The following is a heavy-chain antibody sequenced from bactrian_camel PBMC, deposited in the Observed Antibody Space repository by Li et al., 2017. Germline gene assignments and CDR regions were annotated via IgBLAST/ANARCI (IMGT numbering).Heavy chain of an antibody. Sequence: DVQLVESGGGSVQAGRSLRLSCSVSALAFSGYCMGWFRQAEGKERTGVAVIDTGDGSTYYLNSVEGRFTISHDNAKNTLYLQMNSLKPEDTAIYYCTTRASGGTCQPSPRYYGLWGQGTQVTVS. CDR3: TTRASGGTCQPSPRYYGL. J-gene: IGHJ4*01. CDR2: IDTGDGST. V-gene: IGHV3S31*01. D-gene: IGHD2*01. CDR1: ALAFSGYC.